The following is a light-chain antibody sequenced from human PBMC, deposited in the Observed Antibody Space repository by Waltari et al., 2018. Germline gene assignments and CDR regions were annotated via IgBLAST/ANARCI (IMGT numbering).Light chain of an antibody. V-gene: IGLV1-44*01. Sequence: QSVLTQPPSASGTPGQRVTISCSGSSSNIGSNTVNWYQQLPGTAPKLLIYSSNQRPSGVPDRFSGSKSGTSASLAISGLQSEDGADYYCAVWDDSLNGWVFGGGTKLTVL. CDR3: AVWDDSLNGWV. CDR2: SSN. J-gene: IGLJ3*02. CDR1: SSNIGSNT.